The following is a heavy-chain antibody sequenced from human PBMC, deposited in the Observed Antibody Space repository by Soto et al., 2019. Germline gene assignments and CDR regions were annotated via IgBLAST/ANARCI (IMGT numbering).Heavy chain of an antibody. D-gene: IGHD6-13*01. CDR2: IIPIFGTA. CDR3: ARAGRPRSSSCPPHYYCYYSLDV. CDR1: GGTISSYA. Sequence: SVKVSCKASGGTISSYAISWVRQAPGQGXEWMGGIIPIFGTANYAQKIQGRVTITADNSTSTAYMELSSLRSEDPAVYYCARAGRPRSSSCPPHYYCYYSLDVCGQGPTVTVSS. V-gene: IGHV1-69*06. J-gene: IGHJ6*02.